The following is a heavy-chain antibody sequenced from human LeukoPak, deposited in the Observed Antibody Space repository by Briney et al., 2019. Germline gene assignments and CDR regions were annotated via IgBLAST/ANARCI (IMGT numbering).Heavy chain of an antibody. D-gene: IGHD1-26*01. CDR2: ISSSGSGGNT. Sequence: PGGSLRLSCAASGVTLSSYAMSWARQAPGKGREWVSGISSSGSGGNTYYADSVKGRFTISRDSSKNTLFLHMNTLRAEDTAIYYCAKDRTVGASYWYFDLWGRGTLVTVSS. J-gene: IGHJ2*01. CDR1: GVTLSSYA. V-gene: IGHV3-23*01. CDR3: AKDRTVGASYWYFDL.